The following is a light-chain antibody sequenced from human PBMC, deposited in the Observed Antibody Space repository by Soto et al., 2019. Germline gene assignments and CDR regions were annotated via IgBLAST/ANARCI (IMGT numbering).Light chain of an antibody. CDR3: EQYGSQPLT. J-gene: IGKJ4*01. Sequence: EIVLTQSPGTLSLSPGERATLSCRASQGVSSSFLAWYQQTPGQAPRLLIYSASNRATGIPDRFSGSGSGTDFTLTISRLEPEDVAVYYCEQYGSQPLTFGGGTKVEIK. CDR2: SAS. CDR1: QGVSSSF. V-gene: IGKV3-20*01.